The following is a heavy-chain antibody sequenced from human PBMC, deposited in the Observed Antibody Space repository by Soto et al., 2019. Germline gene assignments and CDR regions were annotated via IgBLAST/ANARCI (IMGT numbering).Heavy chain of an antibody. D-gene: IGHD6-19*01. CDR3: ARDDSSGWHGGPDY. V-gene: IGHV4-38-2*02. CDR1: GYSISSGYF. J-gene: IGHJ4*02. CDR2: IYHSGST. Sequence: ASETLSLTCAVSGYSISSGYFWGWIRQPPGKGLEWIGSIYHSGSTYYNPSLKSRVTISVDTSKNQFSLKLSSVTAADTAVYYCARDDSSGWHGGPDYWGQGTLVTVSS.